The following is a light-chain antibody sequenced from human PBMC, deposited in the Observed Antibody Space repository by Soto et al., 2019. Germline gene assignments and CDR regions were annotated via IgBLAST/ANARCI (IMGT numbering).Light chain of an antibody. CDR3: QQYDTFPT. Sequence: DIQMTQSPSTLSASVGDRVTITCRASQSLGSWLAWYQQKPGKAPKLLIFDASSLQRGVPSRFTGSGSGTEFTLTITSLQPDDFATYYCQQYDTFPTFGQGTKVDIK. V-gene: IGKV1-5*01. CDR2: DAS. CDR1: QSLGSW. J-gene: IGKJ1*01.